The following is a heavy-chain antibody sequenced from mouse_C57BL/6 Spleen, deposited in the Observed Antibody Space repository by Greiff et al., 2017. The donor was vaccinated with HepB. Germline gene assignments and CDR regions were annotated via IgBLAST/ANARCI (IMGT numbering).Heavy chain of an antibody. J-gene: IGHJ3*01. Sequence: VQLKESGPGLVKPSQSLSLTCSVTGYSITSGYYWYWIRQFPGNKLEWMGYISYDRSNNYNPSLKNRISITRDTAKNQFFLKLNSVTTEDTATYCCARDLLLRFAYWGQGTLVTVSA. CDR2: ISYDRSN. CDR1: GYSITSGYY. V-gene: IGHV3-6*01. CDR3: ARDLLLRFAY. D-gene: IGHD1-1*01.